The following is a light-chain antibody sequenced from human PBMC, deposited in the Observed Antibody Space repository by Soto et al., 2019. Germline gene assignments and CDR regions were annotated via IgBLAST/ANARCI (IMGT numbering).Light chain of an antibody. CDR2: EVS. J-gene: IGLJ1*01. CDR1: SSDVGGYKY. V-gene: IGLV2-14*01. Sequence: QSALTQPASVSGSPGQSITISCTGTSSDVGGYKYVSWYQQHPGKAPKLMIYEVSNRPPGVSNRFSGSKSGNTASLTISGLQAEDEADYYCSSYTSSSTYVFGTGTKV. CDR3: SSYTSSSTYV.